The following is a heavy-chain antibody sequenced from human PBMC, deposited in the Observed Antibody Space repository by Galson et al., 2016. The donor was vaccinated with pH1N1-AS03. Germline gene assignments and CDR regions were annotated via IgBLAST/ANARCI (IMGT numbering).Heavy chain of an antibody. CDR3: ARESPVAGNFDF. CDR2: ISSNSAST. CDR1: GFNFDKYT. Sequence: SLRLSCAASGFNFDKYTMTWVRQAPGKGLEWISSISSNSASTYYADSVKGRFTISRDKAKNSLYLHMNSLRAEDTAVYYCARESPVAGNFDFWGQGTLVSVSS. J-gene: IGHJ4*02. V-gene: IGHV3-21*06. D-gene: IGHD6-19*01.